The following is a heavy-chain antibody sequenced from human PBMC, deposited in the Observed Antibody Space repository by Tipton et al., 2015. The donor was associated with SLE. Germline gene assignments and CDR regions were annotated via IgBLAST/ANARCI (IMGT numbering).Heavy chain of an antibody. V-gene: IGHV4-38-2*02. CDR3: ARHERRMTENWFDP. CDR2: IYQNGNT. D-gene: IGHD2-21*02. Sequence: TLSLTCIVSGGSINDYYWGGIRQSPGKGLEWIGTIYQNGNTYYNPSPKSRVTRSVDTSKNQFSLQLSSVIAADPAVYYCARHERRMTENWFDPWGQGTLVTGSS. J-gene: IGHJ5*02. CDR1: GGSINDYY.